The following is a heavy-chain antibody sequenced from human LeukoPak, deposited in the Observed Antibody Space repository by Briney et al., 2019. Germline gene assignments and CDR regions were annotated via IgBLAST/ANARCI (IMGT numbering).Heavy chain of an antibody. D-gene: IGHD6-13*01. V-gene: IGHV3-23*01. CDR1: GFTFSNFA. CDR3: AKGAAAGKVDWFDP. J-gene: IGHJ5*02. Sequence: GGSLRLSCAASGFTFSNFAMMWVRQAPATGLQWVSTITGYGATFYADSVRGRFTIFRDTSMNTLFLQMNSLGAEDTAVYYCAKGAAAGKVDWFDPWGQGTLVTVSS. CDR2: ITGYGAT.